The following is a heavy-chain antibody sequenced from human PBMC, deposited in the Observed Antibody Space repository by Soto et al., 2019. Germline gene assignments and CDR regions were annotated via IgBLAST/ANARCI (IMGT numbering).Heavy chain of an antibody. Sequence: QVQLQESGPGLVKPSQTLSLTCTVSGGSISSGGYYWSWIRQHPGKGLEWIGYIYYSGSTYYNPSLESRVTLSVDTSKNQFSLKLSSVTAADTAVYYCARVQFVVVVVAAAASPKEKLKWFDPWGQGTLVTVSS. J-gene: IGHJ5*02. CDR2: IYYSGST. CDR3: ARVQFVVVVVAAAASPKEKLKWFDP. CDR1: GGSISSGGYY. D-gene: IGHD2-15*01. V-gene: IGHV4-31*03.